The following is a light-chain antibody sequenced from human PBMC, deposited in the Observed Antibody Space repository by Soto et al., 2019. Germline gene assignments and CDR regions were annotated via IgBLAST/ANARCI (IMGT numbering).Light chain of an antibody. V-gene: IGKV1-5*03. CDR3: HQYKTYWT. Sequence: DIQMTQSPSTLTTSLGDRFTITCRASQSISSWLAWYQQKPGKAPKLLIYKASSLQSGVPSRFSGSGSGTEFTLTISSLQPDDFATYYCHQYKTYWTFGHGTKVDIK. CDR1: QSISSW. J-gene: IGKJ1*01. CDR2: KAS.